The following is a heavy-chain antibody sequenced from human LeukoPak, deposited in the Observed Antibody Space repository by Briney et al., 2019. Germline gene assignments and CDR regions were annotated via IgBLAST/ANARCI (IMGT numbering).Heavy chain of an antibody. CDR1: GFTFSSYE. J-gene: IGHJ6*02. Sequence: GGSLRLSCAASGFTFSSYEMNWVRQAPGKGLEWVSYISSSGSTIYYADSVKGRFTISRDNAKNSLYLQMNSLRAEDTAVYYCARSPQYCSSTSCLIGMDVWGQGTTVTVSS. V-gene: IGHV3-48*03. CDR2: ISSSGSTI. CDR3: ARSPQYCSSTSCLIGMDV. D-gene: IGHD2-2*01.